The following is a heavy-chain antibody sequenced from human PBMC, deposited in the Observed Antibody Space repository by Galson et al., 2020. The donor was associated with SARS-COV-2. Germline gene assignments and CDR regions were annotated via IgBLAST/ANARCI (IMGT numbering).Heavy chain of an antibody. CDR2: FDPEDGET. D-gene: IGHD1-26*01. V-gene: IGHV1-24*01. CDR3: ATSPPVGATSWFDP. CDR1: RYTLTELS. J-gene: IGHJ5*02. Sequence: ASVKVSCKVSRYTLTELSMHWVRQAPGKGLEWMGGFDPEDGETIYAQKFQGRVTMTEDTSTDTAYMELSSLRSEDTAVYYCATSPPVGATSWFDPWGQGTLVTVSS.